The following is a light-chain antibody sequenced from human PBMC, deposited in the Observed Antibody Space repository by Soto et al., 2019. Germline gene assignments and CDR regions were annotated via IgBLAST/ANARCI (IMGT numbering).Light chain of an antibody. CDR1: SSDVGGYNY. CDR2: EVS. V-gene: IGLV2-8*01. Sequence: QSVLTQPPSASGSPGQSVTISCTGTSSDVGGYNYVSWYQQHPGKAPKLMICEVSKRPSGVPDRFSGSKSGNTASLTVSGLQAEDEADYYCSSYAGATVVFGGGTKLTVL. J-gene: IGLJ2*01. CDR3: SSYAGATVV.